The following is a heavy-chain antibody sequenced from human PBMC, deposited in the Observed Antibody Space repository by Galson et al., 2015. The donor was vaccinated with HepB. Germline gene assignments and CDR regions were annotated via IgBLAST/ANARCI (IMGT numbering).Heavy chain of an antibody. CDR1: GFTFSDYY. V-gene: IGHV3-11*06. CDR3: ARDYRRLMIVAGSPDY. D-gene: IGHD3-22*01. Sequence: SLRLSCAASGFTFSDYYMSWIRQAPGKGLEWVSYISSSSSYTNYADSVKGRFTISRDNAKNSLYLQMNSLRAEDTAVYYCARDYRRLMIVAGSPDYWGQGTLVTVSS. CDR2: ISSSSSYT. J-gene: IGHJ4*02.